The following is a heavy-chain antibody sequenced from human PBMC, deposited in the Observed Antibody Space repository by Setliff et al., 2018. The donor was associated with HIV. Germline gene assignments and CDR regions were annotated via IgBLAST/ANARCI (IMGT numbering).Heavy chain of an antibody. CDR2: MYYSGST. Sequence: PSETLSLTCAVYGGSFSGYSWSWLRQPPGKGLEWIGSMYYSGSTYYNLSLQSRVTISVDTSKSQFSLKLSSVTAADTAIYYCASLPGYCSSTGCQGYFDYWGQGTLVTVSS. CDR1: GGSFSGYS. V-gene: IGHV4-34*01. CDR3: ASLPGYCSSTGCQGYFDY. J-gene: IGHJ4*02. D-gene: IGHD2-2*01.